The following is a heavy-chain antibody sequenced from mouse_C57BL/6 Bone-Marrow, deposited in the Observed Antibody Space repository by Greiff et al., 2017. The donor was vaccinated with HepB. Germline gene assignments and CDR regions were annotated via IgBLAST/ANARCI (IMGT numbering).Heavy chain of an antibody. V-gene: IGHV5-4*01. D-gene: IGHD1-1*01. CDR3: ASYYYGSS. Sequence: VQLKESGGGLVKPGGSLKLSCAASGFTFSSYAMSWVRQTPEKRLEWVATISDGGSYTYYPDNVKGRFTISRDNAKNNLYLQMSHLKSEDTAMYYCASYYYGSSWGQGTLVTVSA. CDR2: ISDGGSYT. CDR1: GFTFSSYA. J-gene: IGHJ3*01.